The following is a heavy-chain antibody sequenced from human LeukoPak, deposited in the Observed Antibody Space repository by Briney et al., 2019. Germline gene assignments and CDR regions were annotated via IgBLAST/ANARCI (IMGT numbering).Heavy chain of an antibody. Sequence: ASVKVSCKASGYIFSSYGISWVRQAPGQGLEWMGWISGYNGNTNYAQNLQGRVTMTTDTSTSTAYMELSSLRSEDTAVYYCARDNDSRDPPHFDYWGQGTLVTVSS. V-gene: IGHV1-18*01. D-gene: IGHD3-16*01. J-gene: IGHJ4*02. CDR3: ARDNDSRDPPHFDY. CDR1: GYIFSSYG. CDR2: ISGYNGNT.